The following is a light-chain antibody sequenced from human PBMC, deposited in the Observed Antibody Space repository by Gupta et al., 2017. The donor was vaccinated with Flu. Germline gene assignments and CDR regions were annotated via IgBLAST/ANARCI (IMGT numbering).Light chain of an antibody. Sequence: DIHLTQSPPFLSASVGDTVTISCRASRGIVAALNWYQQRPGQPPKLLMHDASSLESGVPSRFSGSSTAAXFTLTIXGRQPEDFATYYCRQRYGLPYTFGXGTKMEVK. J-gene: IGKJ4*01. V-gene: IGKV1-39*01. CDR2: DAS. CDR1: RGIVAA. CDR3: RQRYGLPYT.